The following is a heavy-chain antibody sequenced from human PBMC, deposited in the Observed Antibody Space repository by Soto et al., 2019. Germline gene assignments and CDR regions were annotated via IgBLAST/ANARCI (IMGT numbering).Heavy chain of an antibody. Sequence: QVQLQEAGPGLVKPSQTLSLTCTVSGGSISRGGYYWSWIRQHPGKGLGWIGYIYYSGSTHYNPSPKSRVTISVDTCKNQFALKLSSVTAADTAVYYCARDLPSYGSGSYSPPIWGQGTLVTVSS. V-gene: IGHV4-31*03. J-gene: IGHJ4*02. CDR2: IYYSGST. CDR1: GGSISRGGYY. D-gene: IGHD3-10*01. CDR3: ARDLPSYGSGSYSPPI.